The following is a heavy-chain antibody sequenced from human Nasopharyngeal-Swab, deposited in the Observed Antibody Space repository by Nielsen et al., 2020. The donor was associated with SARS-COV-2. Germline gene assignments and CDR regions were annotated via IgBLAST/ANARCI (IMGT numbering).Heavy chain of an antibody. Sequence: WIRKPPGKGLEWVALISYDGSYSYYADSMKGRFTISRDNSKNTLNLQVDSLRTDDTAVYYCGKDVLSSGWWGFDPWGQGTQVTVSS. V-gene: IGHV3-30*18. D-gene: IGHD6-19*01. CDR2: ISYDGSYS. J-gene: IGHJ5*02. CDR3: GKDVLSSGWWGFDP.